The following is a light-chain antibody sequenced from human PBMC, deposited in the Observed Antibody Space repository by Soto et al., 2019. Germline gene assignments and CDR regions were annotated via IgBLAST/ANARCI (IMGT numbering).Light chain of an antibody. J-gene: IGKJ5*01. CDR3: QQRNSSPPTFT. CDR1: QSVGSF. Sequence: EIVLTQSPATLSLPPGERATLSCRASQSVGSFLAWYQQKPGQAPRLLIYDTSIGATGIPARFSGSGSGRDFTLTISSLEPEDFAVYHCQQRNSSPPTFTFGQGTRVEI. CDR2: DTS. V-gene: IGKV3-11*02.